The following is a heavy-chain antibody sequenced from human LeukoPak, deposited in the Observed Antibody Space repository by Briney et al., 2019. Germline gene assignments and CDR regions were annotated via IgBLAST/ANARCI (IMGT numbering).Heavy chain of an antibody. CDR1: GDSVSSNSAA. CDR3: ARDLFHYYDSSGYYFHYYGMDV. V-gene: IGHV6-1*01. CDR2: TYYRSKWHN. Sequence: SQTLSLTCAISGDSVSSNSAAWNWIRQSPSRGLEWLGRTYYRSKWHNDCAVSVKSRITINPDTSKNQFSLQLNSVTPEDTAVYYCARDLFHYYDSSGYYFHYYGMDVWGQGTTVTVSS. J-gene: IGHJ6*02. D-gene: IGHD3-22*01.